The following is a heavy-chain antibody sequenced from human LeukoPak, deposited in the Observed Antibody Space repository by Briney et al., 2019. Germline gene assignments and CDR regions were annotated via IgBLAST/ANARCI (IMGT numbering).Heavy chain of an antibody. CDR2: IYSGGST. D-gene: IGHD3-22*01. J-gene: IGHJ4*02. CDR1: GFTVSSNY. CDR3: ARSSDSYDSSGYYGY. V-gene: IGHV3-53*01. Sequence: GGSLRLACAASGFTVSSNYMSWVRQTPGKGLEWVSVIYSGGSTYYADSVKGRFTISRDSSKNTLYHHMHSLRAEDTAVYYCARSSDSYDSSGYYGYWGQGTLVTVSS.